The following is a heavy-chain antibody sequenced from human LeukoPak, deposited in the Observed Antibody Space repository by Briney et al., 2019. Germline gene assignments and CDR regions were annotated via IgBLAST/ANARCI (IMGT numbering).Heavy chain of an antibody. CDR1: GGSISSYY. CDR3: ARSTYCSGGSCSHNWFDP. V-gene: IGHV4-59*12. CDR2: IYYSGST. J-gene: IGHJ5*02. D-gene: IGHD2-15*01. Sequence: SETLSLTCTVSGGSISSYYWSWIRQPPGKGLEWIGYIYYSGSTNYNPSLKSRVTISVDTSKNQFSLKLSSVTAADMAVYYCARSTYCSGGSCSHNWFDPWGQGTLVTVSS.